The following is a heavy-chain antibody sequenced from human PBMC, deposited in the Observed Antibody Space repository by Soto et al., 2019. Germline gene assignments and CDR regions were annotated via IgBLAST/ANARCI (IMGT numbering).Heavy chain of an antibody. CDR2: IIPIFGTA. V-gene: IGHV1-69*06. CDR1: GVTFSSYA. J-gene: IGHJ6*02. CDR3: ARDSSHYYGMDV. Sequence: QVQLVQSGAEVQTPGSSVKVSCKASGVTFSSYAISWVRQAPGQGREWMGGIIPIFGTANYAQKFQGRVRITADKSTSTGYMELSSLRSEDPDVDYFARDSSHYYGMDVWGHGTTVTVSS. D-gene: IGHD6-13*01.